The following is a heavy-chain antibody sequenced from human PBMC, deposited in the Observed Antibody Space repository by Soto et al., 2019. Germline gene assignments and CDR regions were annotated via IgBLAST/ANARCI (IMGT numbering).Heavy chain of an antibody. V-gene: IGHV4-31*03. D-gene: IGHD6-13*01. CDR3: ARDVAVAGTFDY. CDR2: IYYSGST. J-gene: IGHJ4*02. Sequence: QVQLQESGPGLGKPSQTLSLTCTVSGGSISSGGYYWCWIRQHPAKGLEWIGYIYYSGSTYYNPSLKSRVTISVDTSKNQFSLKLSSVTAADTAVYYCARDVAVAGTFDYWGQGTLVTVSS. CDR1: GGSISSGGYY.